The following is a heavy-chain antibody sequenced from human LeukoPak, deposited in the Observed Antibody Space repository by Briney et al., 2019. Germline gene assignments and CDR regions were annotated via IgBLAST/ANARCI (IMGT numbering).Heavy chain of an antibody. D-gene: IGHD3-10*01. V-gene: IGHV3-23*01. CDR2: SSGSGANT. CDR3: AKGSGSGSYSGVDS. Sequence: GGSLRLSCAASGFSFSNYAMSWVRQAPGKGLEWVSASSGSGANTYYTDSVKGRFTISRDNAKNSLYLQMNSLRAEDTALYYCAKGSGSGSYSGVDSWGQGTLVTVSS. CDR1: GFSFSNYA. J-gene: IGHJ5*01.